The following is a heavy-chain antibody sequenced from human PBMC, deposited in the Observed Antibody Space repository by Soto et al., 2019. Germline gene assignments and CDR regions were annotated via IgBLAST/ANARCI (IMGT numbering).Heavy chain of an antibody. V-gene: IGHV3-7*03. CDR3: ARDPVTAD. Sequence: PGGALRLSCAASVFTLNNYYLSWVRQAPGKGLEWVGNIKGDGSDPHYVDSVKGRFTISRDNAENSIYLQMNSLKAEDTAMYYCARDPVTADWGQGTLVTVSS. CDR1: VFTLNNYY. J-gene: IGHJ4*02. CDR2: IKGDGSDP.